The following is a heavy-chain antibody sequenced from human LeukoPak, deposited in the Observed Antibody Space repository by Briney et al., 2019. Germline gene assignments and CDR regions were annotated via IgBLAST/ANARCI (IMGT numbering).Heavy chain of an antibody. D-gene: IGHD3-3*01. Sequence: ASVKVSYKPLGYTFPTSGITRVRQAPGQGLEWLGWISASNGNTNYAQKHQGRVNMTTDTPTSTAYMELRSQRSDDTAVYYCARDGNDFWSAYYDYWGQGTLVTVSS. CDR1: GYTFPTSG. J-gene: IGHJ4*02. V-gene: IGHV1-18*01. CDR2: ISASNGNT. CDR3: ARDGNDFWSAYYDY.